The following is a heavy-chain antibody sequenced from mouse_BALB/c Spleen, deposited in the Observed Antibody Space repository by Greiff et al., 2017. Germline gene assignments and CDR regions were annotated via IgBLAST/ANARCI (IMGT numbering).Heavy chain of an antibody. V-gene: IGHV2-9*02. CDR2: IWAGGST. CDR1: GFSLTSYG. D-gene: IGHD2-4*01. CDR3: AKSYDYDDAMDD. Sequence: VKLVESGPGLVAPSQSLSITCTVSGFSLTSYGVHWVRQPPGKGLEWLGVIWAGGSTNYNSALMSRLSISKDNSKSQVFLKMNSLQTDDTAMYYCAKSYDYDDAMDDWGQGTSVTVSS. J-gene: IGHJ4*01.